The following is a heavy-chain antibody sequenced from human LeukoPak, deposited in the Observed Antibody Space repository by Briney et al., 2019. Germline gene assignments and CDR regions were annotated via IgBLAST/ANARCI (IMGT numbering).Heavy chain of an antibody. D-gene: IGHD6-19*01. CDR3: ARDTTFDAVAGIILEGPNWYFDL. CDR1: AFTFSSYG. CDR2: ISSSSSYI. J-gene: IGHJ2*01. Sequence: SGGSLRLSCAASAFTFSSYGMSWVRQAPGKGLEWVSSISSSSSYIYYADSVKGRFTISRDNAKNSLYLQMNSLRAEDTAVYYCARDTTFDAVAGIILEGPNWYFDLWGRGTLVTVSS. V-gene: IGHV3-21*01.